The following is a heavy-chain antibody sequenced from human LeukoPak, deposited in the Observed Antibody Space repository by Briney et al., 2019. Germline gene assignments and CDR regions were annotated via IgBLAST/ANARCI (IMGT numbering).Heavy chain of an antibody. CDR2: INHSGST. CDR3: ARGAGAARRIDY. V-gene: IGHV4-34*01. Sequence: GSLRLSCAASGFTFSSYSMNWVRQAPGKGLEWIGEINHSGSTNYNPSLKSRVTISVDTSKNQFSLKLSSVTAADTAVYYCARGAGAARRIDYWGQGTLVTVSS. D-gene: IGHD6-6*01. CDR1: GFTFSSYS. J-gene: IGHJ4*02.